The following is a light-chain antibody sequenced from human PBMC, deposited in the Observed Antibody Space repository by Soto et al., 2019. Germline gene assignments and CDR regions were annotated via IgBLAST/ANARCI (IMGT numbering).Light chain of an antibody. J-gene: IGLJ2*01. CDR1: SSNIGAGYD. V-gene: IGLV1-40*01. CDR2: GNS. Sequence: QSVLTQPPSVSGAPGQRVTISCTWSSSNIGAGYDVHWYQQLPGTAPKLLIYGNSSRPSGVPDRFSGSKSGTAASLAITGLQAEDEADYYCQSYDSSLSGVVFGGGTKLTVL. CDR3: QSYDSSLSGVV.